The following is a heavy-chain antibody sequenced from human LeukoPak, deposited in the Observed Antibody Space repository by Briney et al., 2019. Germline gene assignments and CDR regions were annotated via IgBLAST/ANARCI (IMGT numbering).Heavy chain of an antibody. D-gene: IGHD3-9*01. CDR2: IYGGGST. CDR1: GLTVSNNY. V-gene: IGHV3-53*01. Sequence: PGGSLRLSCAASGLTVSNNYMSWVRQAPGKGLEWVSVIYGGGSTYYADSVKGRFTISRDSSKNTLSLQMNSLRADDAAVYYCARASSKQLAGYLPDGFDIWGQGTMVTVSS. J-gene: IGHJ3*02. CDR3: ARASSKQLAGYLPDGFDI.